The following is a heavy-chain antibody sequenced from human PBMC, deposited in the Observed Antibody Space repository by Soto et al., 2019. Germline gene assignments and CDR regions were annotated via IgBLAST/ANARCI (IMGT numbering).Heavy chain of an antibody. CDR2: IYYSGST. J-gene: IGHJ6*02. CDR3: ARNISSGWLSSGMDV. CDR1: GGSSSSSSYY. V-gene: IGHV4-39*01. D-gene: IGHD6-19*01. Sequence: PSETLSLTCTVSGGSSSSSSYYWGWIRQPPGKGLEWIGSIYYSGSTYYNPSLKSRVTISVDTSKNQFSLKLSSVTAADTAVYYCARNISSGWLSSGMDVWGQGTTGTVSS.